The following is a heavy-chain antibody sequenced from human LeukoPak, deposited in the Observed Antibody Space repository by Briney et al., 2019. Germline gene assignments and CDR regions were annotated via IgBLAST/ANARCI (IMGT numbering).Heavy chain of an antibody. CDR1: GFTFSLYG. J-gene: IGHJ4*02. CDR3: AKDSRGANFFGDFDY. D-gene: IGHD3-10*01. CDR2: ISNDGSKT. V-gene: IGHV3-33*06. Sequence: QPGRSLRLSXAASGFTFSLYGMHWVRQAPGKGLEWVALISNDGSKTYYADSVKGRFTISRDNSKNTVYLQVSSLRADDTAVYYCAKDSRGANFFGDFDYWGQGTLVTVSS.